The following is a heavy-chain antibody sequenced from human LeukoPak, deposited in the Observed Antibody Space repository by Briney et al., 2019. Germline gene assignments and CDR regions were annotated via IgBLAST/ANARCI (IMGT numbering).Heavy chain of an antibody. Sequence: GGSLRLSCAASRFTFGSFDMHWVRQAPGKGLEWVTFIRFDGSNKYYADSVKGRLTISRDNAKNSLYLQMNSLRAEDTAVYYCARSIAAASSSYYFDYWGQGTLVTVSS. J-gene: IGHJ4*02. V-gene: IGHV3-30*02. CDR3: ARSIAAASSSYYFDY. CDR2: IRFDGSNK. CDR1: RFTFGSFD. D-gene: IGHD6-13*01.